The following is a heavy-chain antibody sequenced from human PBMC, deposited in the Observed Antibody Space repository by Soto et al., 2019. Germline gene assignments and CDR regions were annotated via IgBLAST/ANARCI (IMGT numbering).Heavy chain of an antibody. CDR3: SRHPERRAESGWFGP. CDR1: GFTFSTHS. CDR2: ISSTSSTI. Sequence: PGGSLRLSCAASGFTFSTHSINWVRQAPGKGLEWVSYISSTSSTIYYADSVKGRFTISRDNAKNSLYLQMNSLSAEDTAVYYCSRHPERRAESGWFGPWGQGTLVTVSS. D-gene: IGHD6-13*01. J-gene: IGHJ5*02. V-gene: IGHV3-48*01.